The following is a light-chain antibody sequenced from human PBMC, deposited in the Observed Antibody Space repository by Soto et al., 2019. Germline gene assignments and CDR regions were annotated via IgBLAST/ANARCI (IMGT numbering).Light chain of an antibody. CDR2: AAS. J-gene: IGKJ4*01. CDR3: QQLNSYLPLT. Sequence: DIQLTQSPSFLSASVRDRVTITCRASQGISSYLAWYQQKPGKAPKLLIYAASTLQSGVPSRFSGSGSGTEFTLTISSLQPEDFATYYCQQLNSYLPLTFGGGTKVDIK. V-gene: IGKV1-9*01. CDR1: QGISSY.